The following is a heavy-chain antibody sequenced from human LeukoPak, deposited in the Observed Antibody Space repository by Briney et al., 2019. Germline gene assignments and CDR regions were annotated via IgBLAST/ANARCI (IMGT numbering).Heavy chain of an antibody. CDR3: ARVETMIIVVSLFDY. V-gene: IGHV1-2*02. CDR1: GYTFTGYY. D-gene: IGHD3-22*01. CDR2: INPNSGGT. J-gene: IGHJ4*02. Sequence: ASVKVSCKASGYTFTGYYMHWVRQAPGQGLEWMGWINPNSGGTNYAQQFQGRLTMTRGTSISTAYMELSRLRSDDTAVYYCARVETMIIVVSLFDYWGQGTLVTVSS.